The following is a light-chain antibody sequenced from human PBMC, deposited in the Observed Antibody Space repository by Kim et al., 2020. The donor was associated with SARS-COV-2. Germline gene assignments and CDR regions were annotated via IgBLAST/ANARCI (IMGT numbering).Light chain of an antibody. Sequence: QSVLTQAPSASGTPGQRVTISCSGSNSNIGNTYVNWYQQFPGTAPKLLIYSTDKRPSGVPDRFSGSKSGASASLAISGLQSEDEGDYYCAAWDDSLNRVLFGGGTQLTVL. CDR3: AAWDDSLNRVL. J-gene: IGLJ2*01. V-gene: IGLV1-44*01. CDR1: NSNIGNTY. CDR2: STD.